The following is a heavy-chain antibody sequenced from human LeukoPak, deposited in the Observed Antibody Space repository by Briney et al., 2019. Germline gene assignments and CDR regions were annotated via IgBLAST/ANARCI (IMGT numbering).Heavy chain of an antibody. CDR2: ISLSGRT. CDR1: GGSISRTNW. Sequence: PSETLSLTCAVSGGSISRTNWWRWVRQSPGQGLEWIGEISLSGRTNYNPSLQSRVTMSLDESKNQLSLDLASVTAADTAVYYCSRESGAFSPFGYWGQGTLVTVHS. CDR3: SRESGAFSPFGY. J-gene: IGHJ4*02. V-gene: IGHV4-4*02. D-gene: IGHD1-26*01.